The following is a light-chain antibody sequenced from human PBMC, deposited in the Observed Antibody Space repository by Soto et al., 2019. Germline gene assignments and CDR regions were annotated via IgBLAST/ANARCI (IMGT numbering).Light chain of an antibody. V-gene: IGLV4-60*03. CDR3: ETSPDPAGVV. J-gene: IGLJ2*01. CDR1: SGHSSYI. CDR2: LEGSGSY. Sequence: QLVLTQSSSASASLGSSVTLTCTLSSGHSSYIIAWHQQQPGKAPRYLMKLEGSGSYNKGSGVPDRFSGSSSGADRYLTISNLQSEDEADYYCETSPDPAGVVFGGGTKVTVL.